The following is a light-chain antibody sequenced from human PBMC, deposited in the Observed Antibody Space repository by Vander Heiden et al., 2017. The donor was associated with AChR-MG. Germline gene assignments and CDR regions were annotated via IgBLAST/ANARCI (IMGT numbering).Light chain of an antibody. CDR1: QSISTW. Sequence: DIQMTQSPSTLSASVGDRVTITCRASQSISTWLAWYQQKPGKAPKVLIYKASSLESGVPSRFSGSGSGTEFTLTISSLQPDDFATYYCQQYQSYWTFGQRTKVEIK. CDR2: KAS. CDR3: QQYQSYWT. V-gene: IGKV1-5*03. J-gene: IGKJ1*01.